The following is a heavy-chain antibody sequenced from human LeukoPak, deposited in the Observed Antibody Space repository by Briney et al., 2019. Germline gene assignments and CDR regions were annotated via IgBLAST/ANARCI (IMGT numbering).Heavy chain of an antibody. D-gene: IGHD5-12*01. CDR3: AYTSGYDFSSYYYYYMDV. J-gene: IGHJ6*03. CDR2: VSSGSSYI. CDR1: GFIFSSYS. V-gene: IGHV3-21*01. Sequence: GGSLRLSCAASGFIFSSYSMNWVRQAPGKGLEWVPSVSSGSSYIYYADSVKGRFTISRDNAKNSLYLQMNSLSAEDTAVYYCAYTSGYDFSSYYYYYMDVWGKGTTVTVSS.